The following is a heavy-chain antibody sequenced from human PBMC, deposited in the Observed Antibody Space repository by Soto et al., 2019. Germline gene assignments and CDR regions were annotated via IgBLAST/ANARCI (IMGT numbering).Heavy chain of an antibody. CDR2: FDPEDGET. J-gene: IGHJ6*03. Sequence: ASVKVSCKVSGYTLTELSMHWVRQAPGKGLEWMGGFDPEDGETIYAQKFQGRVTMTEDTSTDTAYMELSSLRSEDTAVYYCATRYFDHQITSLGYMYVWGQGTKVPVSS. CDR3: ATRYFDHQITSLGYMYV. D-gene: IGHD3-9*01. V-gene: IGHV1-24*01. CDR1: GYTLTELS.